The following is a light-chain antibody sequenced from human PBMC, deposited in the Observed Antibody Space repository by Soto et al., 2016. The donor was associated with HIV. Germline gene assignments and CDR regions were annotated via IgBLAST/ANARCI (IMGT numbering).Light chain of an antibody. Sequence: SYELTQPPSVAVSPGQTASITCSGDNLGNKYTCWYPQKPGQSPVLVVYQDDKRPSEIPARFSGSNSGNTATLTITATQTMDEADYYCQAWDNGTVVFGGGTKLTVL. CDR3: QAWDNGTVV. V-gene: IGLV3-1*01. CDR2: QDD. CDR1: NLGNKY. J-gene: IGLJ3*02.